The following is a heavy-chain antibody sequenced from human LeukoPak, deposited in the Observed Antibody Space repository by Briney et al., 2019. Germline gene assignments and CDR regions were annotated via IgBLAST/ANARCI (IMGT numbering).Heavy chain of an antibody. J-gene: IGHJ6*02. V-gene: IGHV5-51*01. D-gene: IGHD6-13*01. Sequence: GESLKISCRGSGYSFTSYWIGWVRQMPGKGLEWMGIIYPGDSDTRYSPSFQGQVTISADKSISTAYLQWSSLKASDTAMYYCARPGMEGGYSHGMDVWGQGTTVTVS. CDR1: GYSFTSYW. CDR2: IYPGDSDT. CDR3: ARPGMEGGYSHGMDV.